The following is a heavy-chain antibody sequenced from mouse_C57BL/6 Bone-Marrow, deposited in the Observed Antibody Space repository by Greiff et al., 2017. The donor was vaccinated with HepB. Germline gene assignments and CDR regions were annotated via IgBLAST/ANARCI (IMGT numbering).Heavy chain of an antibody. J-gene: IGHJ1*03. CDR2: IDPENGDT. D-gene: IGHD2-1*01. CDR1: GFNIKDDY. Sequence: VQLKESGAELVRPGASVKLSCTASGFNIKDDYMHWVKQRPEQGLEWIGWIDPENGDTEYASKFQGKATITADTSSNTAYLQLSSLTSEDTAVYYCTTCPGNSYWYVDVWGTGTTVTVSS. CDR3: TTCPGNSYWYVDV. V-gene: IGHV14-4*01.